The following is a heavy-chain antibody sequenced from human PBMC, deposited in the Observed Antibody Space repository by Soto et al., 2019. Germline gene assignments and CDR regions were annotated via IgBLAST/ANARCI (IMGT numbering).Heavy chain of an antibody. Sequence: QVQLVQSGPEVKKTGTSVKVSCKASGGTFSSRAISWVRQAPGQGLEWMGGIIPVFGRVNYAEKFQDRVTITADESTGTGYMEWSSLRSEDTALYYCANSRGGTFLGYHGMDIWGQGTTVAVSS. J-gene: IGHJ6*02. CDR2: IIPVFGRV. CDR1: GGTFSSRA. V-gene: IGHV1-69*01. CDR3: ANSRGGTFLGYHGMDI. D-gene: IGHD3-16*01.